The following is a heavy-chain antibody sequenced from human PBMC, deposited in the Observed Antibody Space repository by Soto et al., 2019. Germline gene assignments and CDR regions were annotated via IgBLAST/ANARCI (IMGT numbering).Heavy chain of an antibody. CDR2: ISPHSGGT. V-gene: IGHV1-2*02. D-gene: IGHD3-22*01. Sequence: ASVKVSCKASGYTFTDYHIHWVRQAPGQGLEWMGWISPHSGGTNYAQKFQGRVTMTWDTSISTAYLELSRLRSDDTAVYFCVRLMILDVSLDYWGLGTLVTVSS. CDR1: GYTFTDYH. CDR3: VRLMILDVSLDY. J-gene: IGHJ4*02.